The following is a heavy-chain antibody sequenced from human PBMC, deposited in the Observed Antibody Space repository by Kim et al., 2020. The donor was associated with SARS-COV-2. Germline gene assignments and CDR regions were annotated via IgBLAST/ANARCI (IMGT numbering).Heavy chain of an antibody. Sequence: SETLSLTCTVSGGSISSYYWSWIRQPPGKGLEWIGYIYYSGSTNYNPSLKSRVTISVDTSKNQFSLKLSSVTAADTAVYYCAATVVTAILYYFDSWGQGTLVTVSS. CDR2: IYYSGST. CDR3: AATVVTAILYYFDS. V-gene: IGHV4-59*13. D-gene: IGHD2-21*02. CDR1: GGSISSYY. J-gene: IGHJ4*02.